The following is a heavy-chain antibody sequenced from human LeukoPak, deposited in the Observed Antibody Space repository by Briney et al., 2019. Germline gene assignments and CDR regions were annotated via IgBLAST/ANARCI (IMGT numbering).Heavy chain of an antibody. CDR2: IYSGGTI. J-gene: IGHJ4*02. D-gene: IGHD1-7*01. V-gene: IGHV3-53*01. Sequence: GGSLRLSCAASGFIVSTNYMSWVRQAPGKGPECVSVIYSGGTIYYADSVKGRFIISRGNSKNTLYLQMNSLRAEDTAVYYCARAITGTTGPDDYWGQGTLVTVSS. CDR1: GFIVSTNY. CDR3: ARAITGTTGPDDY.